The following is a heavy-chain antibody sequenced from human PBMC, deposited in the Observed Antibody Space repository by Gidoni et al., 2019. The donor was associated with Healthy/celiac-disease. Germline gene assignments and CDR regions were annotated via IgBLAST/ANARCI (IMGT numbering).Heavy chain of an antibody. CDR3: AISGFYYGMDV. CDR1: GGSISSSSYY. J-gene: IGHJ6*02. Sequence: QLQLQESGPGLVKPSETLSLTCTVPGGSISSSSYYWGWIRQPPGKGLEWIGSIYYSGSTYYNPSLKSRVTISVDTSKNQFSLKLSSVTAADTAVYYCAISGFYYGMDVWGQGTTVTVSS. V-gene: IGHV4-39*07. D-gene: IGHD3-10*01. CDR2: IYYSGST.